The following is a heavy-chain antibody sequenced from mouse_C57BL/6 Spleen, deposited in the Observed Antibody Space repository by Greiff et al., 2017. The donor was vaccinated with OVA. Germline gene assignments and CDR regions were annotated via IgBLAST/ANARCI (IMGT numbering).Heavy chain of an antibody. V-gene: IGHV1-64*01. CDR2: IHPNSGST. Sequence: VKLQESGAELVKPGASVKLSCKASGYTFTSYWMHWVKQRPGQGLEWIGMIHPNSGSTNYNEKFKSKATLTVDKSSSTAYMQLSSLTSEDSAVYYCARRKGPYYFDYWGQGTTLTVSS. CDR1: GYTFTSYW. J-gene: IGHJ2*01. CDR3: ARRKGPYYFDY.